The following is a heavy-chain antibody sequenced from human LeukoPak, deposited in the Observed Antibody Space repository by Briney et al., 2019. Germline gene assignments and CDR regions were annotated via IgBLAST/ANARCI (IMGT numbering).Heavy chain of an antibody. CDR3: ARDPKSCSSTSCQGDY. D-gene: IGHD2-2*01. Sequence: GGSLRLSCAASGFTFSSYGMHWVRQAPGKGLEWVSSISSSSSYIYYADSVKGRFTISRDNAKNSLYLQMNSLRAEDTAVYYCARDPKSCSSTSCQGDYWGQGTLVTVSS. CDR2: ISSSSSYI. V-gene: IGHV3-21*01. J-gene: IGHJ4*02. CDR1: GFTFSSYG.